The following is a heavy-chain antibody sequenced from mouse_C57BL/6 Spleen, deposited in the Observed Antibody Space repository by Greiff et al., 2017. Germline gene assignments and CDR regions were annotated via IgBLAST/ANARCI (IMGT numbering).Heavy chain of an antibody. J-gene: IGHJ2*01. V-gene: IGHV1-61*01. Sequence: QVQLQQPGAELVRPGSSVKLSCKASGYTFTSYWMDWVKQRPGQGLEWIGNIYPSDSETHYNQKFKGKATLTVDKSSSTAYMQLSSLTSEDSAVYCCARGGYYFGCWGQGTTLTVAS. CDR3: ARGGYYFGC. CDR2: IYPSDSET. CDR1: GYTFTSYW.